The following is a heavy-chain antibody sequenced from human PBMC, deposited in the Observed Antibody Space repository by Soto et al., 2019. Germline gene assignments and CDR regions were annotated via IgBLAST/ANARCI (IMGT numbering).Heavy chain of an antibody. J-gene: IGHJ6*02. CDR1: GYTFTGYY. CDR2: IDPNSGGT. V-gene: IGHV1-2*04. Sequence: QVQLVQSGAEVKKPGASVKVSCKASGYTFTGYYMHWVRQAPGQGLEWMGWIDPNSGGTNYAQKFQGWVTMTRDTSISTAYMELSRLRSDDTAVYYCAREVTPGASYSSSWLSYGMDVWGQGTTVTVSS. CDR3: AREVTPGASYSSSWLSYGMDV. D-gene: IGHD6-13*01.